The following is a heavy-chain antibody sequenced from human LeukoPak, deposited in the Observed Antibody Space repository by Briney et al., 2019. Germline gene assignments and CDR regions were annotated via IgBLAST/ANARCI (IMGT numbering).Heavy chain of an antibody. V-gene: IGHV1-58*01. J-gene: IGHJ5*02. CDR2: IVVGNGNT. CDR3: AADYYDNSGYPYNWFDP. D-gene: IGHD3-22*01. Sequence: ASVKVSCKAAGFTFPTTAVQWVRQTRGQRLEWIGWIVVGNGNTKYAQKFQERVTITRDMSTRTAYMELRSLRSEDTGVYYCAADYYDNSGYPYNWFDPWGQGTLVTVSS. CDR1: GFTFPTTA.